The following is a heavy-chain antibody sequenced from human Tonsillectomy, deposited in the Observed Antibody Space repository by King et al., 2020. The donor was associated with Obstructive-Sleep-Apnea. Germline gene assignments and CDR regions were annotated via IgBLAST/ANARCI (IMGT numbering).Heavy chain of an antibody. D-gene: IGHD1-26*01. CDR1: GFTFSSFC. CDR2: IKQDGSEK. V-gene: IGHV3-7*04. CDR3: AGVGFAVGAIGY. J-gene: IGHJ4*02. Sequence: VQLVESGGGLVQPGGSLRLSCAASGFTFSSFCISWVRQAPGKGLEWVANIKQDGSEKYYVDAVKGRFTISRDNAKNSLYLQMNSLRAEDTAVYYCAGVGFAVGAIGYWGQGTLVTVSS.